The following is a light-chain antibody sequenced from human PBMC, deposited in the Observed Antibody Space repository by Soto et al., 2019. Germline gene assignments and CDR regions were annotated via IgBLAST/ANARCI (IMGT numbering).Light chain of an antibody. Sequence: DIQMTQSPSTLSASVGDRGTITCRASQTISTLLAWYQQRPGKAPKLLIYKASSLESGVPSRFSGSGSGTEFTLTISSLQPDDFATYFCQQYSTYPWTFGQGTQVEVK. J-gene: IGKJ1*01. V-gene: IGKV1-5*03. CDR2: KAS. CDR1: QTISTL. CDR3: QQYSTYPWT.